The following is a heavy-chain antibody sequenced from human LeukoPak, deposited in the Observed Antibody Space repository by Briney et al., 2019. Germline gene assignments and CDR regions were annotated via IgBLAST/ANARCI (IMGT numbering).Heavy chain of an antibody. CDR2: IYTSGNT. J-gene: IGHJ5*02. CDR1: GGSISSYY. V-gene: IGHV4-4*07. D-gene: IGHD2-15*01. CDR3: ARAAIGYCSGGSCLGDWFDP. Sequence: SETLSLTCTVSGGSISSYYWSWIRQLAGKGLEWIGRIYTSGNTNYNPSLKSRVTMSVDTSKNQFSLKLSSVTAADTAVYYCARAAIGYCSGGSCLGDWFDPWGQGTLVTVSS.